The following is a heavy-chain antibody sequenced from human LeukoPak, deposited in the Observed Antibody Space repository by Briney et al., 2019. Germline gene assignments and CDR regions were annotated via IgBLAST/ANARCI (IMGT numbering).Heavy chain of an antibody. CDR2: IKQDGSEK. V-gene: IGHV3-7*01. D-gene: IGHD6-19*01. CDR1: GFTFSTYW. J-gene: IGHJ4*02. CDR3: ARAVGSGWYFDY. Sequence: GGSLRLSCAASGFTFSTYWMNWVRQAPGKGLEWVANIKQDGSEKHYVDSVKGRFTISRDNAKNSLYLQMNSPRAEDTAVYYCARAVGSGWYFDYWGQGILVTVSS.